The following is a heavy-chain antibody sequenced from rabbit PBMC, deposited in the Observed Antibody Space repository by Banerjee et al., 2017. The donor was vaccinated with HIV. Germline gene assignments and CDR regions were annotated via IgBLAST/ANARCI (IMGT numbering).Heavy chain of an antibody. CDR2: IYTGDDNT. CDR3: ARDSGGYDYAYINL. J-gene: IGHJ4*01. V-gene: IGHV1S47*01. Sequence: EESGGGLVKPEGSLTLTCKASGFDFSSNAICWVRPAPGKGLEWIACIYTGDDNTYYASCVNGRFTISKTSSTTVTLQMTSLTAADTATYFCARDSGGYDYAYINLWGPGTLVTVS. D-gene: IGHD6-1*01. CDR1: GFDFSSNA.